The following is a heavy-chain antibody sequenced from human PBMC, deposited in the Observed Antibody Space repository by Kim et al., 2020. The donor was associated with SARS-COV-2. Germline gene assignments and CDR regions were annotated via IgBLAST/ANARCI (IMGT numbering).Heavy chain of an antibody. J-gene: IGHJ6*02. Sequence: GESLKISCKGSGYSFTSYWIGWVRQMPGKGLEWMGIIYPGDSDTRYSPSFQGQVTISADKSISTAYLQWSSLKASDTAMYYCARHVGRGYSSSWGFYYGMDVWGQGTTVTVSS. CDR2: IYPGDSDT. V-gene: IGHV5-51*01. D-gene: IGHD6-6*01. CDR3: ARHVGRGYSSSWGFYYGMDV. CDR1: GYSFTSYW.